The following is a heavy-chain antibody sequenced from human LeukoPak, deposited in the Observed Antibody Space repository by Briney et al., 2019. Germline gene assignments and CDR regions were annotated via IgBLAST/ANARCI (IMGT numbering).Heavy chain of an antibody. Sequence: SETLSLTCSVSGGSISSYYWNWMRQPPGKGLEWIGYIYYSGSTNYNPSLKSRVTISVDTSKNQFFLNLSPVTAADSAVYYCARLDSSGYYNWFDPWGQGALVTVSS. J-gene: IGHJ5*02. CDR3: ARLDSSGYYNWFDP. V-gene: IGHV4-59*08. CDR1: GGSISSYY. CDR2: IYYSGST. D-gene: IGHD3-22*01.